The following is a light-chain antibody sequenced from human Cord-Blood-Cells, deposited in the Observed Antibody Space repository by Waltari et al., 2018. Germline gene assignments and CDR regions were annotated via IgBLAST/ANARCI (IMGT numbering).Light chain of an antibody. CDR2: AAS. CDR3: QQSYSTPFT. J-gene: IGKJ3*01. Sequence: DIQMTQSPSSLSASLGDRVTMPCRASQSMSSYLNWYQQKPEKAPKLLIYAASSLQSGVPSRCSGSGSGTDFTLTISSLQPEDFATYYCQQSYSTPFTFGPGTKVDIK. V-gene: IGKV1-39*01. CDR1: QSMSSY.